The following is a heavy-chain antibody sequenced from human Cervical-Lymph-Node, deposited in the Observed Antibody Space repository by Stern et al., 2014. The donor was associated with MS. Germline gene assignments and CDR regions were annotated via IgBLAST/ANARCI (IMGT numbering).Heavy chain of an antibody. CDR1: GGSISSYY. CDR3: AKGGYCSGGACHWFDP. J-gene: IGHJ5*02. V-gene: IGHV4-59*01. Sequence: QVQLQESGPGQVKPSETLSLTCTVSGGSISSYYWSWIRQAPGKGLEWIGYIYYSGSTNYNPSLKSRVAMSVDTSKNQFSLNLNSVTAADTAVYYCAKGGYCSGGACHWFDPWGQGTLVTVSS. D-gene: IGHD2-15*01. CDR2: IYYSGST.